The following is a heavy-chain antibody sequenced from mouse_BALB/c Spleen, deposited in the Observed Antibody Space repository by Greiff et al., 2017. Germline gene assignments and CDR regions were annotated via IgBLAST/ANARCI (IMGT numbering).Heavy chain of an antibody. CDR1: GYAFSSYW. CDR2: IYPGDGDT. Sequence: LVESGAELVRPGSSVKISCKASGYAFSSYWMNWVKQRPGQGLEWIGQIYPGDGDTNYNGKFKGKATLTADKSSSTAYMQLSSLTSEDSAVYFCARTTKGLDYWGQGTTLTVSS. CDR3: ARTTKGLDY. D-gene: IGHD1-1*01. J-gene: IGHJ2*01. V-gene: IGHV1-80*01.